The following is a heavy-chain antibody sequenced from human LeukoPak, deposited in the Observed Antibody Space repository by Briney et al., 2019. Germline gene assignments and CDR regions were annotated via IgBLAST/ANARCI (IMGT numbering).Heavy chain of an antibody. CDR2: LKTDGSQK. V-gene: IGHV3-7*03. J-gene: IGHJ4*02. CDR1: GFTFSSYG. CDR3: ARIGYSSSSVDY. Sequence: PGGSLRLSCAASGFTFSSYGMHWVRQAPGKGLEWVANLKTDGSQKYYVDSVKGRFAFTRDNAKNSVYLQMNSLRAEDTAVYYCARIGYSSSSVDYWGQGTLVTVSS. D-gene: IGHD6-6*01.